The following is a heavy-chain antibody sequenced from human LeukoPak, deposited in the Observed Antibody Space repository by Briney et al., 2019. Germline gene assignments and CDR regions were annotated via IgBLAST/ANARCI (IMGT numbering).Heavy chain of an antibody. Sequence: GRSLRLSCAASGFTFSSYGMHWVRQAPGKGLEWVAVISYDGSNKYYADSVKGRFTISRDNSKNTLYLQMNSLRAEDTAVYYCARVGVHDAFDIWGQGTMVTVSS. CDR3: ARVGVHDAFDI. CDR2: ISYDGSNK. D-gene: IGHD2-8*01. J-gene: IGHJ3*02. V-gene: IGHV3-30*03. CDR1: GFTFSSYG.